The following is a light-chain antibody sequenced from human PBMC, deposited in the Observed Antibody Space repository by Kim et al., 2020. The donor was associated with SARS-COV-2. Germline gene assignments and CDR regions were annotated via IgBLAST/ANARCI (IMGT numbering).Light chain of an antibody. V-gene: IGKV1-8*01. Sequence: SASTGDRVTVTCRTGQDIVSYLAWYQQKPGKAPKLLIYAANTLQSGVPSRFSGSGSGTNFNLTINCLQSEDFATYYCQHYYSYPYAFGQGTKLEI. CDR3: QHYYSYPYA. CDR2: AAN. J-gene: IGKJ2*01. CDR1: QDIVSY.